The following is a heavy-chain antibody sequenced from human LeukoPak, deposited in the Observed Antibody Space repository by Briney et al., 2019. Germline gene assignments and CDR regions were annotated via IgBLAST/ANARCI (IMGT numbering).Heavy chain of an antibody. J-gene: IGHJ1*01. CDR2: IYYSGST. D-gene: IGHD6-19*01. Sequence: TPSETLSLTCTVSGVSVSSGSYYWRWLRQPPGKGLEWIGYIYYSGSTNYNPSLKSLITISVDTSKNQFSLKLSSVTAADTAVYYCARESSGWYDKYFQHWGQGTLVTVSS. CDR1: GVSVSSGSYY. V-gene: IGHV4-61*01. CDR3: ARESSGWYDKYFQH.